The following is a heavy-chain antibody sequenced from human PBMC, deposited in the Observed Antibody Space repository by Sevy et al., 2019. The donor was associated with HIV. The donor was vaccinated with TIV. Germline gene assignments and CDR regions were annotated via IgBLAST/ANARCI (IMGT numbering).Heavy chain of an antibody. CDR1: GFDFNNHW. CDR2: IKHDGSET. Sequence: GGSLRLSCAASGFDFNNHWMSWVRQAPEKGLEWVANIKHDGSETYYVDSLEGRFTISRDHAKNALSLQINDLRAEDTAMYYCARLPTGLQSFNYLLSTYFDSWGQGTLVTVSS. J-gene: IGHJ4*02. D-gene: IGHD3-9*01. V-gene: IGHV3-7*03. CDR3: ARLPTGLQSFNYLLSTYFDS.